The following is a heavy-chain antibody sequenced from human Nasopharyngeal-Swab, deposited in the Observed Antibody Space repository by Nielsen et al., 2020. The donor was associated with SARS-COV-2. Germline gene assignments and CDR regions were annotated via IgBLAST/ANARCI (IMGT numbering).Heavy chain of an antibody. D-gene: IGHD6-13*01. V-gene: IGHV3-23*01. CDR1: GFTFSSYA. J-gene: IGHJ4*02. Sequence: GESLKISCAASGFTFSSYAMSWVRQAPGKGLEWVSAISGSGGSTYYADSVKGRFTISRDNSKNTLYLQMNSLRAEDTAVYYCAKSDSSSLAGDYWGQGTPVTVSS. CDR3: AKSDSSSLAGDY. CDR2: ISGSGGST.